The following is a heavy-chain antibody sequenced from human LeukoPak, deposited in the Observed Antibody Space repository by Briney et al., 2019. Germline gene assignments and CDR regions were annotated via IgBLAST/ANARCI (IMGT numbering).Heavy chain of an antibody. CDR1: GYSISSGYY. CDR2: IYHSGSP. V-gene: IGHV4-38-2*02. D-gene: IGHD5-18*01. CDR3: ARGGGYSYGYFDY. Sequence: SETLSLTCTVSGYSISSGYYWGWIRLPPGKGLEWIGSIYHSGSPSYNPSLKSRVTISVDTSKIQFSLKLSSVTAADTAVYYCARGGGYSYGYFDYWGQGTLVTVSS. J-gene: IGHJ4*02.